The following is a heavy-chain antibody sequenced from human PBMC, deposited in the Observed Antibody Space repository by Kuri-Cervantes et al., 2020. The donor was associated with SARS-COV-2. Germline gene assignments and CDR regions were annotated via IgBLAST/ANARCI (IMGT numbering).Heavy chain of an antibody. CDR1: GYSISSGYY. D-gene: IGHD2-2*01. CDR3: ARAIYCSSTSCSYYFDY. V-gene: IGHV4-38-2*02. J-gene: IGHJ4*02. CDR2: IYHSGST. Sequence: SATLSLTCTVSGYSISSGYYWGWIRQPPGKGLEWIGSIYHSGSTYYNPSLKSRVTISVDTSKNQFSLKLSSVTAADTAVYYCARAIYCSSTSCSYYFDYWGQGTLVTVSS.